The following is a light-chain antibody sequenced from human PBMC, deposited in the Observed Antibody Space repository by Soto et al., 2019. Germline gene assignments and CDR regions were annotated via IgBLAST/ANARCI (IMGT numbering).Light chain of an antibody. CDR1: QSVRSD. V-gene: IGKV3-15*01. CDR3: QQYGSSPRT. J-gene: IGKJ2*01. Sequence: EIVMTQSPATLSVSPGDRATLSCRASQSVRSDLAWYQQKPGQAPRLLIFGASTRATGIPARFSGSGSGTEFTLTISRLEPEDFAVYYCQQYGSSPRTFGQGTKLEIK. CDR2: GAS.